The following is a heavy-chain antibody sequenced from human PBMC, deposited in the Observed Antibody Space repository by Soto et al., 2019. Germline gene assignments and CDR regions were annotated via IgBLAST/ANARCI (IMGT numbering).Heavy chain of an antibody. CDR2: IIPIFGTA. Sequence: GASVKVSCKASGGTFSSYATSWVRQAPGQGLEWMGGIIPIFGTANYAQKFQGRVAITADESTSTAYMELSSLRSEDTAVYYCAGYCSSTSCYTFYYGMDVWGQGTTVTVSS. J-gene: IGHJ6*02. CDR3: AGYCSSTSCYTFYYGMDV. CDR1: GGTFSSYA. V-gene: IGHV1-69*13. D-gene: IGHD2-2*02.